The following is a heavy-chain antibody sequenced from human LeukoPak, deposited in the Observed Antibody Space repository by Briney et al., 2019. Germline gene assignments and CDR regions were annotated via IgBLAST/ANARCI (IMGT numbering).Heavy chain of an antibody. CDR1: GVTFSNFG. V-gene: IGHV3-23*01. Sequence: PGGTLRLSCAASGVTFSNFGMSWVRQAPGKRLEWVSVVSRSGGSTYYADSVKGQFTISRDNSKNTLYLQMDSLRAGDTAVYYCAREVPPKFDYWGQGTLVTVSS. CDR3: AREVPPKFDY. CDR2: VSRSGGST. J-gene: IGHJ4*02.